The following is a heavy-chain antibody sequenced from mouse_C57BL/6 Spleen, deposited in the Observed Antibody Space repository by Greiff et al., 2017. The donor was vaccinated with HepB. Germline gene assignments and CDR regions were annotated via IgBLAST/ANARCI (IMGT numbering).Heavy chain of an antibody. V-gene: IGHV10-1*01. D-gene: IGHD2-3*01. CDR1: GFSFNTYA. CDR2: IRSKSNNYAT. Sequence: EVKLMESGGGLVQPKGSLKLSCAASGFSFNTYAMNWVRQAPGKGLEWVARIRSKSNNYATYYADSVKDRFTISRDDSESMLYLQMNNLKTEDTAMYYCVRHSDGYYPYYAMDYWGQGTSVTVSS. CDR3: VRHSDGYYPYYAMDY. J-gene: IGHJ4*01.